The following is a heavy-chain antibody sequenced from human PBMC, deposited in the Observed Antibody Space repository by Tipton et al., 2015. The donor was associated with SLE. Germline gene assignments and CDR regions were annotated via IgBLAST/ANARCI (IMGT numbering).Heavy chain of an antibody. Sequence: SLRLSCTASGFTFGDYAMSWVRQAPGKGLEGEGFIRSKAYGGTTEYAASVKGRFTISRDDSKSIAYLQMNSLKTEDTAVYYCTRSPRTTVTLFDYWGQGTLVTVSS. D-gene: IGHD4-17*01. J-gene: IGHJ4*02. CDR3: TRSPRTTVTLFDY. CDR1: GFTFGDYA. V-gene: IGHV3-49*04. CDR2: IRSKAYGGTT.